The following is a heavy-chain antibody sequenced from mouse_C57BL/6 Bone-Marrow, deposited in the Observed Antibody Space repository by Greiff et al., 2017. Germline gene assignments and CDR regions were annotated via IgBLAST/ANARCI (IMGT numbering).Heavy chain of an antibody. CDR1: GYSFTGYF. D-gene: IGHD1-1*01. Sequence: VQLKESGPELVKPGDSVKISCKASGYSFTGYFMNWVMQSHGKSLEWIGRINPYNGDTFYNQKFKGKATLTVDKSSSTAHMELRSLTSEDSAVYYCARSRYYYGSSSYYAMDYWGQGTSVTVSS. CDR2: INPYNGDT. J-gene: IGHJ4*01. CDR3: ARSRYYYGSSSYYAMDY. V-gene: IGHV1-20*01.